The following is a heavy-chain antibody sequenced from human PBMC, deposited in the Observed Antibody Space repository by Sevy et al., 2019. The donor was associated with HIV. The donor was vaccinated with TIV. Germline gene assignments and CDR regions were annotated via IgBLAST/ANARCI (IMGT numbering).Heavy chain of an antibody. CDR1: GGSISSYY. D-gene: IGHD3-10*01. Sequence: SETLSLTCTVSGGSISSYYWSWIRQPPGKGLEWIGYIYYSGSTNYNPSLKSRVTISVDTSKNQFSLKLSSVTAADTAVYYCASHSLAVWFGSGRGMDVWGQGTTVTVSS. V-gene: IGHV4-59*12. CDR2: IYYSGST. CDR3: ASHSLAVWFGSGRGMDV. J-gene: IGHJ6*02.